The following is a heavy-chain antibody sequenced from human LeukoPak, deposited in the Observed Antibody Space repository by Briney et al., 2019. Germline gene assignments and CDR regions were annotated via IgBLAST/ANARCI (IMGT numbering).Heavy chain of an antibody. CDR3: ARWSQYSGGGWYELDY. CDR2: IKEDGSEK. V-gene: IGHV3-7*04. Sequence: GGSLRLSCAASGFTFSTYWMSWVRQAPGKGLEWVANIKEDGSEKNYADSVKGRFTISRDNAKNSLYLQINSPRADDTAVYYCARWSQYSGGGWYELDYWGQGTRVTVSS. J-gene: IGHJ4*02. D-gene: IGHD6-19*01. CDR1: GFTFSTYW.